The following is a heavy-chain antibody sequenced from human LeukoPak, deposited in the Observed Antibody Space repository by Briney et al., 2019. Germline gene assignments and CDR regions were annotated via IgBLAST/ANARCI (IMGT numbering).Heavy chain of an antibody. J-gene: IGHJ6*02. CDR3: ASGHTTGTTHYYYGMDV. D-gene: IGHD1-1*01. CDR1: GYTFTGYY. V-gene: IGHV1-2*02. Sequence: ASVKVSCKASGYTFTGYYMHWVRQAPGQGLEGMGWINPNSGGTNYAQKFQGRVTMTRDTSISTAYMELSRLRSDDTAVYYCASGHTTGTTHYYYGMDVWGQGTTVTVSS. CDR2: INPNSGGT.